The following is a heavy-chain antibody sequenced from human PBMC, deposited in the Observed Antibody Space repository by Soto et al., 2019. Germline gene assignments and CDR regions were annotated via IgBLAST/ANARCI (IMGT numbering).Heavy chain of an antibody. J-gene: IGHJ4*02. CDR2: VYYSGST. CDR3: ARDNAALAPRLFVD. D-gene: IGHD6-6*01. Sequence: PTETLPLSFAVWGGPYSGYYWSGIRQPPGKGLEWIGSVYYSGSTNYNTSLKSRVTISGDPSKNHFSLNLIAVTAAATAVYSSARDNAALAPRLFVDWGQGALVPVFS. V-gene: IGHV4-59*01. CDR1: GGPYSGYY.